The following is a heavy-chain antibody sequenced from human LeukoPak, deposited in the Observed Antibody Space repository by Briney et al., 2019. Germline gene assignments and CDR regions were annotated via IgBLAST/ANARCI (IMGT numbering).Heavy chain of an antibody. V-gene: IGHV3-23*01. Sequence: GGSLRLSCAASGFTFSSCAMSWVRQAPGKGLEWVSAISGSGGSTYYADSVKGRFTISRDNSKNTLYLQMNSLRAEDTAVYYCAKDFLVGYRYSYGTEPFDYWGQGTLVTVSS. CDR3: AKDFLVGYRYSYGTEPFDY. D-gene: IGHD5-18*01. CDR2: ISGSGGST. J-gene: IGHJ4*02. CDR1: GFTFSSCA.